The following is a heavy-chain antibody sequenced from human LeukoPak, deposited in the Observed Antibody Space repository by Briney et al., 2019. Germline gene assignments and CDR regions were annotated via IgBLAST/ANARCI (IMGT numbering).Heavy chain of an antibody. V-gene: IGHV3-30*02. CDR3: AKDGATGTHDAFDI. CDR1: GFTFDCCG. J-gene: IGHJ3*02. CDR2: IRNVGNDK. D-gene: IGHD1-1*01. Sequence: GGSLRLSCAASGFTFDCCGMHWVRQAPGKGLEWVAFIRNVGNDKYYADSVKGRFTISRDNSKNTLYLQMNSLRAEDTAVYYCAKDGATGTHDAFDIWGQGTMVTVSS.